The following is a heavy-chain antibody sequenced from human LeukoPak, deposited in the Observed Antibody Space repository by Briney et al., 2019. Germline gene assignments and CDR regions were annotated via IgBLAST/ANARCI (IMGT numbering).Heavy chain of an antibody. J-gene: IGHJ6*03. Sequence: GGSLRLSCAASGFIFSDFYMHWIRQAPGKGLEWVSYMSGTGKTISYGDSLRGRFTISRDNTKNSLYLQMNTLRADDRATYYCARGGRDYTGRFYMGVWGKGTTVTVSS. CDR1: GFIFSDFY. CDR3: ARGGRDYTGRFYMGV. CDR2: MSGTGKTI. D-gene: IGHD3-3*01. V-gene: IGHV3-11*04.